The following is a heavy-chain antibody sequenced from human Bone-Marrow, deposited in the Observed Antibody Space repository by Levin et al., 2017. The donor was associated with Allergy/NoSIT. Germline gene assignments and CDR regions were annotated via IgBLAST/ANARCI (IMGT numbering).Heavy chain of an antibody. D-gene: IGHD2-15*01. CDR2: ISYSGIT. CDR3: GRIRVEVPIVDYFEH. V-gene: IGHV4-59*08. CDR1: GGSISSHY. Sequence: SCTVSGGSISSHYWSWVRQPPGKGLDYIGYISYSGITNYNPSLKSRLTISKDTSTNQFSLHLTSVTAADTTVDFCGRIRVEVPIVDYFEHWGEGTLITVTS. J-gene: IGHJ4*02.